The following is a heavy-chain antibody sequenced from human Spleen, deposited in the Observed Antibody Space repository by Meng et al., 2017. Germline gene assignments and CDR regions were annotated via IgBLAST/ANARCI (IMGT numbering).Heavy chain of an antibody. V-gene: IGHV4-34*01. J-gene: IGHJ4*02. CDR1: GGSCIDYN. Sequence: VLLPDGGAGLLEPSLTLSLTCAVPGGSCIDYNWSWLRQAPGKGREWIGEINHSGSTNSHSALESRATISVDTSQNNLSLKLSSVTAADSAVYYCVRGPTTMAHDFDYWGQGTLVTVSS. CDR2: INHSGST. CDR3: VRGPTTMAHDFDY. D-gene: IGHD4-11*01.